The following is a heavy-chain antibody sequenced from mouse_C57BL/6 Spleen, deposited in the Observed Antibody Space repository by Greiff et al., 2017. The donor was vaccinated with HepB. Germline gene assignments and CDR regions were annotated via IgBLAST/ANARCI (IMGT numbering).Heavy chain of an antibody. CDR2: IDPSDSYT. J-gene: IGHJ1*03. V-gene: IGHV1-69*01. Sequence: QVQLKQPGAELVMPGASVKLSCKASGYTFTSYWMHWVKQRPGQGLEWIGEIDPSDSYTNYNQKFKGKSTLTVDKSSSTAYMQLSSLTSEDSAVYYCARGGYHWYFDVWGTGTTVTVSS. CDR1: GYTFTSYW. CDR3: ARGGYHWYFDV. D-gene: IGHD2-2*01.